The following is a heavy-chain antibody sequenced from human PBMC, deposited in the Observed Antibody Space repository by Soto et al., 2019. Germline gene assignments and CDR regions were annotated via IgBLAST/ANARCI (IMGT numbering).Heavy chain of an antibody. V-gene: IGHV6-1*01. J-gene: IGHJ6*02. Sequence: SQTLSLTCAISWDSVSRNSAAWNWIRQSPSRGLEWLGRTYYRSKWYFDYAVSVKSRITFNPDTSKNQFPLQLNSVTPEDTAVYYCARDRAIVATIGEDYYYYYGMDVWGQGTTVTVSS. D-gene: IGHD5-12*01. CDR2: TYYRSKWYF. CDR3: ARDRAIVATIGEDYYYYYGMDV. CDR1: WDSVSRNSAA.